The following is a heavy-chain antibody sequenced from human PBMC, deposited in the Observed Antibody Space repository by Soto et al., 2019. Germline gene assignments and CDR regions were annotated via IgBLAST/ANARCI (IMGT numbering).Heavy chain of an antibody. CDR3: GRQGTSVVTQPYFDV. CDR2: IYYRGST. CDR1: GNSIRMTRYY. V-gene: IGHV4-39*01. J-gene: IGHJ4*02. D-gene: IGHD2-21*02. Sequence: KPSEILSLAYTLTGNSIRMTRYYWGWIRQPPGKGLESIGSIYYRGSTYKNPSLRSRVSMSIDTSKDQFSLKLKFVTAAATARYFCGRQGTSVVTQPYFDVWGPGSLVTVSS.